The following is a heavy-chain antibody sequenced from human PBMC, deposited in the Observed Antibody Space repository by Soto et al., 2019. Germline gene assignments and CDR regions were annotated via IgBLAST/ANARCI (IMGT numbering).Heavy chain of an antibody. Sequence: PSETLSLTCTVSGAPINSDYWSWIRQSPGKGLEWIGYIYHIGSTDYNPSLKSRVTISIDKSKNQFSLNLRSVTAADTAVYYCARHGSYWGQGTLVTVSS. CDR1: GAPINSDY. J-gene: IGHJ4*02. CDR2: IYHIGST. V-gene: IGHV4-59*01. CDR3: ARHGSY.